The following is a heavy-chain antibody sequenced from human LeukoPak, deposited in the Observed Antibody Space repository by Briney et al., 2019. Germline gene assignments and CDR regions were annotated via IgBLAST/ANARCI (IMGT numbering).Heavy chain of an antibody. CDR1: GYTFTSYG. CDR3: ARGGSGWYVDQIDY. CDR2: ISAYNGNT. Sequence: GESLKISCKASGYTFTSYGISWVRQAPGQGLQWMGWISAYNGNTNYAQKLQGRVTMTTDTSTSTAYMELRSLRSDDTAVYYCARGGSGWYVDQIDYWGQGTLVTVSS. V-gene: IGHV1-18*01. D-gene: IGHD6-19*01. J-gene: IGHJ4*02.